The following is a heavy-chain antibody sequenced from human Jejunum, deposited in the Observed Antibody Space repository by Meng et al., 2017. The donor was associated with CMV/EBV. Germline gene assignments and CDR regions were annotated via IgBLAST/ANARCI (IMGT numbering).Heavy chain of an antibody. CDR2: INSDGTST. V-gene: IGHV3-74*01. CDR1: GFTFSSYW. J-gene: IGHJ4*02. D-gene: IGHD3-16*01. Sequence: SCAASGFTFSSYWMHWVRQAPGKGLVWFSRINSDGTSTSYADSVKGRFTISRDNAKNTLYLQMNSLTAEDTAVYYCARGGSTYYGYWGQGSLVTVSS. CDR3: ARGGSTYYGY.